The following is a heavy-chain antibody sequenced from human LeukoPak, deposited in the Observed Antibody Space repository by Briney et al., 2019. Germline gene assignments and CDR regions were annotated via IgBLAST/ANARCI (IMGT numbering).Heavy chain of an antibody. Sequence: SVKVSCKASGYTFTGYYIHWVRQAPGQGLEWMGGINPNSGGTNYPQKFQGRVTMTRDTSISTAYMDLSRLRSDDTAVYYCARPDYGGNSFDYWGQGTLVTVSS. CDR3: ARPDYGGNSFDY. CDR1: GYTFTGYY. CDR2: INPNSGGT. V-gene: IGHV1-2*02. J-gene: IGHJ4*02. D-gene: IGHD4-23*01.